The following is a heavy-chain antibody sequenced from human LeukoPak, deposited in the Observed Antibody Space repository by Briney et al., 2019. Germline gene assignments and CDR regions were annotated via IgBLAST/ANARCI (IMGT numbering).Heavy chain of an antibody. D-gene: IGHD1-26*01. V-gene: IGHV1-69*01. Sequence: SVKVPCKASGGTFSSYAISWVRQAPGQGLEWMGGIIPIFGTANYAQKFQGRVTITADESTSTAYMELSSLRSEDTAVYYCARDPGSGSYYANDAFDIWGQGTMVTVSS. CDR3: ARDPGSGSYYANDAFDI. J-gene: IGHJ3*02. CDR1: GGTFSSYA. CDR2: IIPIFGTA.